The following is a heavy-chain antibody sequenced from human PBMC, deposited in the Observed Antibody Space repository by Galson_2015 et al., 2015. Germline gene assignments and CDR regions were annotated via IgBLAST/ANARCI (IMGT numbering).Heavy chain of an antibody. V-gene: IGHV3-23*01. J-gene: IGHJ4*02. D-gene: IGHD2-2*01. Sequence: SLRLSCAASGFTFSSYAMSWVRQAPGKGLEWVSAISGSGGSTYYADSVKGRFTISRDNSKNTLYLQMNSLRAEDTAVYYCAKDSGIVVVPAASYYFDYWGQGTLVTVSS. CDR3: AKDSGIVVVPAASYYFDY. CDR1: GFTFSSYA. CDR2: ISGSGGST.